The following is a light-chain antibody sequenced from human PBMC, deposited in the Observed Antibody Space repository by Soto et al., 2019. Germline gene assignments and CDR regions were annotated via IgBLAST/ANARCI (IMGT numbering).Light chain of an antibody. V-gene: IGKV3-20*01. Sequence: ESVLTQSPGTLSLSPGEIATLSCRASQSVSSNYLAWYQQIPGQAPRLLIYGASNRATGIPDRFSGSGSGTDFTLTISRLEPEDFAVYYCQQYGSSGTFGQGTKVDI. CDR2: GAS. CDR1: QSVSSNY. CDR3: QQYGSSGT. J-gene: IGKJ1*01.